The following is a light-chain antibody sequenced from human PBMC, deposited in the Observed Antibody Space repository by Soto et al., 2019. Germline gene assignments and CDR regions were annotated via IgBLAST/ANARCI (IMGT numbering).Light chain of an antibody. CDR1: QSVNSN. Sequence: RVMTQSPATLSVSPGERATLSCRASQSVNSNYLARYQQKPGQAPRLLIYGASTRATGIPARFSGSGSGTEFTLTISSLQSEDFAVYYCRQYNNWPHTFGQGTKVDI. CDR2: GAS. CDR3: RQYNNWPHT. J-gene: IGKJ2*01. V-gene: IGKV3-15*01.